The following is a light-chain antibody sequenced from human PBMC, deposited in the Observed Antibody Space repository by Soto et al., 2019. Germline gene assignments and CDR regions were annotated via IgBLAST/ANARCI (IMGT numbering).Light chain of an antibody. Sequence: EVVLPQSACTLSLSAGERATLSCRASQSVSSGYLVWYQHKPGQAPRLFIYDASNRATGIPARFSGSGSGTDFTLTISSLEPEDFAVYYCQQRSNWPPITFGQGTRLEIK. CDR2: DAS. CDR1: QSVSSGY. J-gene: IGKJ5*01. CDR3: QQRSNWPPIT. V-gene: IGKV3-11*01.